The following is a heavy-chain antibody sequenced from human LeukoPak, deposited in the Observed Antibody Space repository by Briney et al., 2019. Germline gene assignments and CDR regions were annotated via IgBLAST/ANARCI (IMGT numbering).Heavy chain of an antibody. CDR3: ARSQTTGFGESIHY. CDR2: ISAQDGNT. J-gene: IGHJ4*02. Sequence: ASVKVSCKASGYTFINYAISWVRQAPGQRLEWMGWISAQDGNTKYAQKLQGRVTMTTDTSTSTAYMELRSLRSDDTAVYYCARSQTTGFGESIHYWGQGTLVTVSS. V-gene: IGHV1-18*01. CDR1: GYTFINYA. D-gene: IGHD3-10*01.